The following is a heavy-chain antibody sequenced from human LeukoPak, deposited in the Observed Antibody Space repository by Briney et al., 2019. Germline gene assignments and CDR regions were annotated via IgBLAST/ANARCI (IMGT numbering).Heavy chain of an antibody. CDR2: ISYDGSNE. D-gene: IGHD3-22*01. CDR3: AKSTSLNYDSSGHYNYYYYYGMDV. CDR1: GFTFSSFG. J-gene: IGHJ6*02. Sequence: GGSLRLSCVASGFTFSSFGMHWGRQAPGKGLDWVAVISYDGSNEYYSDSVKGRFTVSRDNSKNTLYLQMNSLRAEDTAVYYCAKSTSLNYDSSGHYNYYYYYGMDVWGQGTTVTVSS. V-gene: IGHV3-30*18.